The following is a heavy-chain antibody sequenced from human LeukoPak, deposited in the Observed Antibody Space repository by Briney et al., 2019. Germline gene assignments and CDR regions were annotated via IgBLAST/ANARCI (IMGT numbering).Heavy chain of an antibody. CDR3: AKAGSQWLGHNWFDS. Sequence: GGSLRLSCAASGFTFSSYAMSWVRQAPGKGLEWVSAISSSGGSTYYADSVKGRFTISRDNSKNTLYLQMNSLRAEDTAVYYCAKAGSQWLGHNWFDSWGQGALVTVSS. J-gene: IGHJ5*01. CDR2: ISSSGGST. D-gene: IGHD6-19*01. CDR1: GFTFSSYA. V-gene: IGHV3-23*01.